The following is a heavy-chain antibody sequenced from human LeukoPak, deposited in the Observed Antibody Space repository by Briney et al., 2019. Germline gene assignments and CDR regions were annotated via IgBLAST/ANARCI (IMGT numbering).Heavy chain of an antibody. V-gene: IGHV3-7*04. D-gene: IGHD2-21*02. CDR1: GFTFSTFW. J-gene: IGHJ4*02. Sequence: GGSLRLSCAASGFTFSTFWMSWGRQAPGEGLEWVANMNQDGSHKYYMDSVKGRFTISRDNAKNSLYLQMNSLRAEDTAVYYCARVPIVVATAIGFDYWGQGTLVTVSS. CDR2: MNQDGSHK. CDR3: ARVPIVVATAIGFDY.